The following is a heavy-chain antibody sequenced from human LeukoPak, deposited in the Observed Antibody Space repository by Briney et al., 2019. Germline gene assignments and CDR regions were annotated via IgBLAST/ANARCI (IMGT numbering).Heavy chain of an antibody. CDR2: INRSGST. CDR3: ARGQVKQQLLPRTGSRYYYYYMDV. J-gene: IGHJ6*03. D-gene: IGHD6-13*01. V-gene: IGHV4-34*01. Sequence: SETLSLTCAVYGGSFSGYYWSWIRQPPGKGLEGIGEINRSGSTNYNSSLKRRVTISVDTSKNQFSLRLTSVTAADTAVYYCARGQVKQQLLPRTGSRYYYYYMDVWGRGTTVTVSS. CDR1: GGSFSGYY.